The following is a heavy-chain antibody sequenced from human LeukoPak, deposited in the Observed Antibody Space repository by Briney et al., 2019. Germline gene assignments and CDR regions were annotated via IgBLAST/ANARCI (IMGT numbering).Heavy chain of an antibody. Sequence: GGSLRLSCAASGFTFSSYWMSWVRQAPGRGLEGGANIKQDGSEKYYVDSVKGPFTISRDNAKNSLYLQMNSLRAEDTAVYYCARDAPTFDYWGQGTLVTVSS. CDR2: IKQDGSEK. J-gene: IGHJ4*02. V-gene: IGHV3-7*01. CDR3: ARDAPTFDY. CDR1: GFTFSSYW.